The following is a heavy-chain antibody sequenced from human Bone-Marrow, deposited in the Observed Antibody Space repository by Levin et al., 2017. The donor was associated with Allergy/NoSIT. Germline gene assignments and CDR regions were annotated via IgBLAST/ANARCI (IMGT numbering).Heavy chain of an antibody. CDR1: GFTFSSYW. Sequence: GGSLRLSCAASGFTFSSYWMHWVRQAPGKGLVWVSRINSDGSSTSYADSVKGRFTISRDNAKNTLYLQMNSLRAEDTAVYYCARDQGYYDSSGYSAFVGSNWFDPWGQGTLVTVSS. CDR3: ARDQGYYDSSGYSAFVGSNWFDP. J-gene: IGHJ5*02. D-gene: IGHD3-22*01. CDR2: INSDGSST. V-gene: IGHV3-74*01.